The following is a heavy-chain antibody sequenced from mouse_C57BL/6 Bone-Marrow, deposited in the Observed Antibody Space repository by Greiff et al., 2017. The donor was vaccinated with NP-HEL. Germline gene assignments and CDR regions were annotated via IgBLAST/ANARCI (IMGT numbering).Heavy chain of an antibody. Sequence: QVQLQQPGAELVRPGTSVKLSCKASGYTFTSYWMHWVKQRPGQGLEWIGVIDPSDSYTNYNQKFKGKATLTVDTSSSTAYMQLSSLTSEDSAVYYCVKSYYYGSKAWFAYWGQGTLVTVSA. CDR1: GYTFTSYW. V-gene: IGHV1-59*01. D-gene: IGHD1-1*01. CDR3: VKSYYYGSKAWFAY. J-gene: IGHJ3*01. CDR2: IDPSDSYT.